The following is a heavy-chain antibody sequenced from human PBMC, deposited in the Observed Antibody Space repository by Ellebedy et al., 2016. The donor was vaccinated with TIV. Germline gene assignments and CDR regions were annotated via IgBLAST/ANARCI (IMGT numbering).Heavy chain of an antibody. CDR2: ISGYNGDI. Sequence: ASVKVSXXASGYTFTNYGIGWVRQAPGQGLEWMGWISGYNGDINYAQNFEGRVTMTKDTSTSTAYMELRSLRSDDTAVYYCARVPIRLLPNDDMDVWGQGTTVTVSS. CDR3: ARVPIRLLPNDDMDV. V-gene: IGHV1-18*01. J-gene: IGHJ6*02. CDR1: GYTFTNYG. D-gene: IGHD3-22*01.